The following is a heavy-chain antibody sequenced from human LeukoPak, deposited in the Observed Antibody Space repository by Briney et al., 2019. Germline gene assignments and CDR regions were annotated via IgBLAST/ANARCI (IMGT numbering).Heavy chain of an antibody. CDR3: ARRIATVAGIYYFDY. D-gene: IGHD6-19*01. J-gene: IGHJ4*02. CDR1: GGTFSSYA. CDR2: IIPIFGTA. V-gene: IGHV1-69*13. Sequence: VASVKVSCKASGGTFSSYAISWVRPAPGQGLEWMGGIIPIFGTANYAQKFQGRVTITADESTSTAYMELSSLRSEDTAVYYCARRIATVAGIYYFDYWGQGTLVTVSS.